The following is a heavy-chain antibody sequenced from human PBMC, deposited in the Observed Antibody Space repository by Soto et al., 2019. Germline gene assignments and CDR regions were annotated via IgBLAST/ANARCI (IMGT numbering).Heavy chain of an antibody. Sequence: GGSLRLSCAASGFTFSDYYMSWIRQAPGKGLEWVSYISSSGSTIYYADSVKGRFTISRDNAKNSLYLQMNSLRAEDTAVYYCASPPTSRFRLRSHDYYYYYYMDVWGKGTTVTVSS. CDR2: ISSSGSTI. CDR1: GFTFSDYY. CDR3: ASPPTSRFRLRSHDYYYYYYMDV. J-gene: IGHJ6*03. V-gene: IGHV3-11*01. D-gene: IGHD3-3*01.